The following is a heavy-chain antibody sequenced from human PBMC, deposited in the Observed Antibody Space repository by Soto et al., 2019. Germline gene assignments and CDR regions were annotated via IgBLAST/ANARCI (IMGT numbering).Heavy chain of an antibody. Sequence: GGSLGLSCAASGFTFSSYGMHWVRQAPGKGLEWVAVISYDGSNKYYADSVKGRFTISRDNSKNTLYLQMNSLRAEDTAVYYCAKEIPSGWNWFGPWGQGTLVAVSS. CDR1: GFTFSSYG. J-gene: IGHJ5*02. V-gene: IGHV3-30*18. D-gene: IGHD6-19*01. CDR3: AKEIPSGWNWFGP. CDR2: ISYDGSNK.